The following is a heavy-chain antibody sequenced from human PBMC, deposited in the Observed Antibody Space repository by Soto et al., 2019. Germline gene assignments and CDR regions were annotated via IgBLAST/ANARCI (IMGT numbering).Heavy chain of an antibody. D-gene: IGHD2-15*01. V-gene: IGHV3-23*01. Sequence: EVQLLESGGGLVQPGGSLRLSCAASGLTFNIYAMSWVRQAPGKGLEWVSGISASGDSTYYADSVKGRFTISRDKSKNALFLRMNTLRAEDTDIYFCAKVDRWELLPFDCWGQGTLVAVSS. CDR3: AKVDRWELLPFDC. CDR1: GLTFNIYA. J-gene: IGHJ4*02. CDR2: ISASGDST.